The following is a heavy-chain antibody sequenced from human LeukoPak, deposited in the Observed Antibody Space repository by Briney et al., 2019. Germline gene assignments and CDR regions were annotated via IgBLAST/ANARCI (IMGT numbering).Heavy chain of an antibody. Sequence: GGSLRLSCVASGFTFSDYAMNWVRQAPGKGLEWVSTFKTNSGQVYYAESVRGRFTISRDNSKNTLYVQVNSLGTEDTAAYYCAKGSYYDSSGPFYFDYWGQGTLVTVSS. CDR2: FKTNSGQV. J-gene: IGHJ4*02. V-gene: IGHV3-23*01. CDR1: GFTFSDYA. D-gene: IGHD3-22*01. CDR3: AKGSYYDSSGPFYFDY.